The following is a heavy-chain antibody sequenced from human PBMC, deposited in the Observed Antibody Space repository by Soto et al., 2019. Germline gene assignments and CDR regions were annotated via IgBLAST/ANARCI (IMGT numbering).Heavy chain of an antibody. V-gene: IGHV3-30-3*01. J-gene: IGHJ5*02. CDR3: ARTEGVVGVSSRWFDP. CDR1: GFTFNSFA. Sequence: QLQLVESGGGVVQTGRSLRLSCAVSGFTFNSFAMNWVRQAPGKGLEWVAVTSYDGNNKYYADSVKGRFTISRDNSKNTVYLQMNSLRAEDTAVYYCARTEGVVGVSSRWFDPWGQGTLVTVSS. D-gene: IGHD1-26*01. CDR2: TSYDGNNK.